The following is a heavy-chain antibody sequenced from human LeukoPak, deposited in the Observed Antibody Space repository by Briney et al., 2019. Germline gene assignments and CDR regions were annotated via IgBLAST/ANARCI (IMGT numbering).Heavy chain of an antibody. V-gene: IGHV4-4*07. J-gene: IGHJ4*02. CDR2: IYTSGST. CDR1: GGSISSYY. Sequence: KASETLSLTCTVSGGSISSYYWSWIRQPAGKGLEWIGRIYTSGSTNYNPSLKSRVTMSVDTSKNQFSLKLSSVTAADTAVYYCAREDAYYYGSGSYYKIGRVDYWGLGTLVTVSS. D-gene: IGHD3-10*01. CDR3: AREDAYYYGSGSYYKIGRVDY.